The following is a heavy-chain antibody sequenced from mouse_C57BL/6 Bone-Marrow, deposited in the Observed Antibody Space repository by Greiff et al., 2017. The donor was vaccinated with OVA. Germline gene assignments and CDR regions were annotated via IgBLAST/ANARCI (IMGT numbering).Heavy chain of an antibody. CDR3: TRDYYDSSYKDY. CDR2: IYPGNSDT. V-gene: IGHV1-5*01. J-gene: IGHJ2*01. Sequence: VQLQQSGTVLARPGASVKMSCKTSGYTFTGYWMHWVKQRPGQGLEWIGAIYPGNSDTSYNQKFKGKAKLTAVTSASTAYMELSSLTNEDSAVYYCTRDYYDSSYKDYWGQGTTLTVSS. D-gene: IGHD1-1*01. CDR1: GYTFTGYW.